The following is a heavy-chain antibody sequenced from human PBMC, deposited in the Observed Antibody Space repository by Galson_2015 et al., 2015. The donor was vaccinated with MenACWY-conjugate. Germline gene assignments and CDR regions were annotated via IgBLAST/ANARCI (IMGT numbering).Heavy chain of an antibody. CDR2: LYDDGTS. J-gene: IGHJ4*02. CDR3: AKIVRHPVGPYFDS. CDR1: GFSVTRHF. D-gene: IGHD2-21*01. Sequence: SLRLSCAASGFSVTRHFMGWVRQAPGKGLEWVALLYDDGTSRYADSVKGRFTISRDTLRNSLSLQMHGLRAEDTAMYLCAKIVRHPVGPYFDSWGQGTLVLVSS. V-gene: IGHV3-53*01.